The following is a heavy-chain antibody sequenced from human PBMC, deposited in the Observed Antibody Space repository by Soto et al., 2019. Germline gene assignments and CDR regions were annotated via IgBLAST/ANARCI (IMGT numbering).Heavy chain of an antibody. CDR2: INPNSGGT. V-gene: IGHV1-2*04. Sequence: ASVKVSCKASGYTFTGYYMHWVRQAPGQGLEWMGWINPNSGGTNYAQKFQGWVTMTRDTSISTAYMELSRLRSDDTAVYYCAKDLLPYYYDSRGYHPFYYWGQGSLVTVSS. CDR3: AKDLLPYYYDSRGYHPFYY. CDR1: GYTFTGYY. J-gene: IGHJ4*02. D-gene: IGHD3-22*01.